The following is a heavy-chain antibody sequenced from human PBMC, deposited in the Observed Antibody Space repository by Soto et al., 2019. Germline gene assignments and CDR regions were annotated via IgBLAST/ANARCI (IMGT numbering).Heavy chain of an antibody. Sequence: QVQLEQWGAGLLKPSETLSLTCAVYGGSFSGYYWSWIRQPPGKGLEWIGEINHSGSTNYNPSLKSRVTISVDTSKTQSSLNLYSVTAAARPVYSCDRGGWLRESFYCWGQCTLATGSS. D-gene: IGHD5-12*01. J-gene: IGHJ1*01. CDR1: GGSFSGYY. V-gene: IGHV4-34*02. CDR3: DRGGWLRESFYC. CDR2: INHSGST.